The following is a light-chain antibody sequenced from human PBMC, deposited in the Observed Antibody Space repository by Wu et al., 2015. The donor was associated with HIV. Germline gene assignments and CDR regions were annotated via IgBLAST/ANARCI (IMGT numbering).Light chain of an antibody. Sequence: DIQMTQSPSSLSASVGDRVTITCRASQSISNYLNWYQQKPGKAPKPLIYAASSLQSGVPSRFSGSRSGTDFTLTISSLQPEDFATYYCQQSYSTPWTFGQGTKVE. CDR2: AAS. V-gene: IGKV1-39*01. CDR1: QSISNY. CDR3: QQSYSTPWT. J-gene: IGKJ1*01.